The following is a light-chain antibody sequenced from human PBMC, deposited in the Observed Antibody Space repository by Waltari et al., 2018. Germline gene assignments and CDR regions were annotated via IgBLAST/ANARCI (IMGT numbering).Light chain of an antibody. CDR2: WAS. J-gene: IGKJ1*01. CDR3: QQFLNTPWT. Sequence: DIVMTQFPAFLAASLGERAPINSNASQSVLFRSNNKNYFSWYQQKQGQPPNLLIYWASTRESGVPDRFNGSGSGTDFTLTISSLQAEDVAVYYCQQFLNTPWTFGQGTKVEIK. CDR1: QSVLFRSNNKNY. V-gene: IGKV4-1*01.